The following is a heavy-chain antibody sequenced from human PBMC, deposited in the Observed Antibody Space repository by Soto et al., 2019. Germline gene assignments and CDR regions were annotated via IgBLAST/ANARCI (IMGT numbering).Heavy chain of an antibody. Sequence: PVGSLRLSCSVSGFTFSAYWMHWVRQVPGKGLTWVSRISDDGSTATYADSVKGRFVISRDNAKNSLYLEMNTLRADDSGLYYCARGPRVSSTGTGAHRGRRTLVTVSS. V-gene: IGHV3-74*01. J-gene: IGHJ1*01. CDR2: ISDDGSTA. CDR1: GFTFSAYW. CDR3: ARGPRVSSTGTGAH. D-gene: IGHD1-1*01.